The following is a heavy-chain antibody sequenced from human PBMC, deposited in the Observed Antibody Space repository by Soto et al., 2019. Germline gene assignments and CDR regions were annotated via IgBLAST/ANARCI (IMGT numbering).Heavy chain of an antibody. V-gene: IGHV1-69*02. CDR2: IIPILGIA. D-gene: IGHD3-22*01. CDR1: GGTFSSYT. CDR3: ARRYYYDSSGYYRD. Sequence: QVQLVQSGAEVKKPGSSVKVSCKASGGTFSSYTISWVRQAPGQGLEWMGRIIPILGIANYAQKFQGRVTXTAXKXTSTAYMELSSLRSEDTAVYYCARRYYYDSSGYYRDWGQGTLVTVSS. J-gene: IGHJ4*02.